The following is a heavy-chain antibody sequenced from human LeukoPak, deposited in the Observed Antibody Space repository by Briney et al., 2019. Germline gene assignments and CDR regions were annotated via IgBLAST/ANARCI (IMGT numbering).Heavy chain of an antibody. CDR2: INPKTGGT. CDR1: VYTFTGYY. V-gene: IGHV1-2*02. D-gene: IGHD1-14*01. Sequence: GASVKVSCKASVYTFTGYYMHWVRQAPGQGLEWMGWINPKTGGTSYAQKFHGRVTMTRDTSISTVNMELSRLTSDDTAVYYCARATAENDHWGQGTLVTVSS. CDR3: ARATAENDH. J-gene: IGHJ4*02.